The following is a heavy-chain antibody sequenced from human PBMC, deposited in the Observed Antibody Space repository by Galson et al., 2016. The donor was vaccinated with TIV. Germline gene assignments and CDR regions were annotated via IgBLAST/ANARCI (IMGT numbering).Heavy chain of an antibody. CDR1: GYTVTTYY. CDR2: INPSGGGT. V-gene: IGHV1-46*01. Sequence: SVKVSCKAFGYTVTTYYIHWVRQGPGQGLEWMGIINPSGGGTTYAQNFQGRITMTRDTSTGTVYMALSSLRSEDTAVYYCARSQPCGGDCYYFDYWGRGTLATVSS. J-gene: IGHJ4*02. CDR3: ARSQPCGGDCYYFDY. D-gene: IGHD2-21*02.